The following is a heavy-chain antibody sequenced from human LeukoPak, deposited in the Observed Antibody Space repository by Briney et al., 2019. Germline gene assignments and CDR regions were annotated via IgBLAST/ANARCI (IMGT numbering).Heavy chain of an antibody. CDR1: GFTFSSYG. V-gene: IGHV3-23*01. J-gene: IGHJ3*02. Sequence: GGSLRLSCAASGFTFSSYGMSWVRQAPGKGLEWVSAISGSGGSTYYADSVEGRFTISRDNSKNTLYLQMNSLRAEDTAVYYCAKFRNRAFDIWGQGTMVTVSS. CDR3: AKFRNRAFDI. CDR2: ISGSGGST.